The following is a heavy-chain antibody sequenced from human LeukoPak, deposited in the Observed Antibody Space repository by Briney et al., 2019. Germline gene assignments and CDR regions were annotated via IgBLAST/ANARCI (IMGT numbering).Heavy chain of an antibody. D-gene: IGHD6-19*01. V-gene: IGHV4-34*01. J-gene: IGHJ4*02. Sequence: SETLSLTCAVYGGSLSGYYWSWIRQPPGKGLEWIGEINHSGSTNYNPSLKSRVTISVDTSKNQFSLKLSSVTAADTAVYYCARGLAVADPFDYWGQGTLVTVSS. CDR3: ARGLAVADPFDY. CDR2: INHSGST. CDR1: GGSLSGYY.